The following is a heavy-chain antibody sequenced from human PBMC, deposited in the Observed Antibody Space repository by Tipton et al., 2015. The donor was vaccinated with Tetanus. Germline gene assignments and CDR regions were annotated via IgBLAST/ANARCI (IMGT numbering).Heavy chain of an antibody. CDR3: GGRDRTTGTTLGLFDH. J-gene: IGHJ4*02. CDR1: GFTFGDYG. Sequence: SLRLSCPGSGFTFGDYGMNWFRQAPGKGLEWIGLIRSKDYGGTTEYAASVKDRFTISRDDSKSTAYLQMDSLRTEDTAVYYCGGRDRTTGTTLGLFDHWGQGILVTVSS. V-gene: IGHV3-49*03. CDR2: IRSKDYGGTT. D-gene: IGHD1-1*01.